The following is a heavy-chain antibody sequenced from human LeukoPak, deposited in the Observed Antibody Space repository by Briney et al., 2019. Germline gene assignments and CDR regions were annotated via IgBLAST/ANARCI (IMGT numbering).Heavy chain of an antibody. CDR3: ARHCGQGTFDN. V-gene: IGHV3-23*01. Sequence: GGSLRLSCVGSGFTFSTSAMSWVRQAPGKGLEWVSGIGGGGDTHYADSVKGRFTISRDSSRNTLYLQMNSLRAEDTAVYNCARHCGQGTFDNWGQGTLVTVSS. D-gene: IGHD1-1*01. CDR1: GFTFSTSA. CDR2: IGGGGDT. J-gene: IGHJ4*02.